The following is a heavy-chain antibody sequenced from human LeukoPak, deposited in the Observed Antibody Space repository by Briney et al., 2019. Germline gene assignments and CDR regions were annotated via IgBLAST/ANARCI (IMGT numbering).Heavy chain of an antibody. CDR2: IYYSGST. D-gene: IGHD1-26*01. CDR3: ARVKGWELLSYYYGMDV. Sequence: ASETLSLTCTVSGGSISSSSYYWGWIRQPPGKGLEWIGSIYYSGSTYYNPSLKSRVTISVDTSKNQFSLKLSSVTAADTAVYYCARVKGWELLSYYYGMDVWGQGTTVTVSS. V-gene: IGHV4-39*07. J-gene: IGHJ6*02. CDR1: GGSISSSSYY.